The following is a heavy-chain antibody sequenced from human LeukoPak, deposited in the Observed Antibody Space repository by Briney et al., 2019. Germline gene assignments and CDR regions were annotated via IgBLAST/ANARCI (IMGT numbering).Heavy chain of an antibody. CDR1: GFTFSSYA. V-gene: IGHV1-69*01. D-gene: IGHD1-26*01. CDR3: ARVSAIVGATNYYYYGMDV. CDR2: IIPIFGTA. J-gene: IGHJ6*02. Sequence: GGSLRLSCAASGFTFSSYAISWVRQAPGQGLEWMGGIIPIFGTANYAQKFQGRVTITADESTSTAYMELSSLRSEDTAVYYCARVSAIVGATNYYYYGMDVWGQGTTVTVSS.